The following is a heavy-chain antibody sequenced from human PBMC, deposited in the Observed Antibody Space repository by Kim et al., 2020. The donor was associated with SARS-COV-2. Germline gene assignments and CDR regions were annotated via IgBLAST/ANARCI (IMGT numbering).Heavy chain of an antibody. Sequence: ANPVKSRSTISRDNTKNTLYLHMSSLRPEDTDVYYCVKNLVAAPWGAIDYWGQGTLVTVSS. D-gene: IGHD6-13*01. J-gene: IGHJ4*02. V-gene: IGHV3-64D*06. CDR3: VKNLVAAPWGAIDY.